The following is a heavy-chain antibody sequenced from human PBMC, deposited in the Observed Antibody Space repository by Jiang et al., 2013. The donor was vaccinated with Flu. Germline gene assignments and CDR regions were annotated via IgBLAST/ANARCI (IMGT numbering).Heavy chain of an antibody. J-gene: IGHJ4*02. D-gene: IGHD5-18*01. CDR2: IYYSGST. Sequence: SLTCTVSAGSITSGGYYWSWIRQRPGKGLEWIGYIYYSGSTYYNPSLKSRVTISVDTSKNQFSLKLSSVTAADTAVYYCARSGYSYGYSSDYWGQGTLVTVSS. CDR3: ARSGYSYGYSSDY. V-gene: IGHV4-31*03. CDR1: AGSITSGGYY.